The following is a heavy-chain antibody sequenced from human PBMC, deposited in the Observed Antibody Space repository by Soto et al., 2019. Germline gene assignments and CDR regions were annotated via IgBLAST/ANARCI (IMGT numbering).Heavy chain of an antibody. J-gene: IGHJ3*02. D-gene: IGHD2-2*01. CDR2: ISSRGSTI. Sequence: QVQLVESGGGLVKPGGSLRLSCAASGFTFSDYYMSWIRQAPGKGLEWVSYISSRGSTIYYADSVKGRFTISRDNAKNSLYLQMNSLRAEDTAVYYCARDVDIVVVPAAMPDAFDIWGQGTMVTVSS. CDR3: ARDVDIVVVPAAMPDAFDI. V-gene: IGHV3-11*01. CDR1: GFTFSDYY.